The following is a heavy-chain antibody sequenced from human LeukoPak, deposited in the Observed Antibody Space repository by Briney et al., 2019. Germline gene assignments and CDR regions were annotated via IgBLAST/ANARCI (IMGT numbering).Heavy chain of an antibody. D-gene: IGHD6-6*01. Sequence: GASVKVSCKASGYTFTSYDINWVRQATGQGLEWMGWMNPNRGNTGYAQKFQGRVTMTRNTSISTAYMELSSLRSEDTAVYYCARALNIAARPPYYWGQGTLVTVSS. J-gene: IGHJ4*02. V-gene: IGHV1-8*01. CDR2: MNPNRGNT. CDR3: ARALNIAARPPYY. CDR1: GYTFTSYD.